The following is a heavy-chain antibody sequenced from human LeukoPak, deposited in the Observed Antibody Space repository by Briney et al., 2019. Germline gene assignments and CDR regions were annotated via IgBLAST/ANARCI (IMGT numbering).Heavy chain of an antibody. D-gene: IGHD2-15*01. Sequence: SETLSFTCTVSGGSISSYYWSWIRQPPGKGLEWIGYIYYSGSTNYNPSLKSRVTISVDTSKNQFSLKLSSVTAADTAVYYCAGVVVNWFDPGRPGTLVTVSS. V-gene: IGHV4-59*08. CDR3: AGVVVNWFDP. CDR1: GGSISSYY. J-gene: IGHJ5*02. CDR2: IYYSGST.